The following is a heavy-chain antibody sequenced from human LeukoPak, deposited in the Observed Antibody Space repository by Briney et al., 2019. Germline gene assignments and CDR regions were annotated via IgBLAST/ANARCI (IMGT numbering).Heavy chain of an antibody. J-gene: IGHJ4*02. CDR2: IYHSGST. V-gene: IGHV4-38-2*02. Sequence: SETLSLTCTVSGYSISSGYYWGWIRQPPGKGLEWIGSIYHSGSTYYYPSLKSRVTISVDTSKNQFSLKLSSVTAADTAVYYCARIGYSSTLDYWGQGTLVTVSS. D-gene: IGHD6-13*01. CDR1: GYSISSGYY. CDR3: ARIGYSSTLDY.